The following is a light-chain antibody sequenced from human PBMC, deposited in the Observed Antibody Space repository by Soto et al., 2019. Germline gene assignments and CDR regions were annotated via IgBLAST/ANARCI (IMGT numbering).Light chain of an antibody. Sequence: IVSTQSPATLSLSPGKRATLSCRASQNISNYLIWYQQKPGQAPRLLIYGASTRATGIPARFSGSGSGTEFTLTISSLQSEDFAVYYCQQYNNWPPLFAFGPGTKVDIK. CDR1: QNISNY. CDR3: QQYNNWPPLFA. J-gene: IGKJ3*01. CDR2: GAS. V-gene: IGKV3-15*01.